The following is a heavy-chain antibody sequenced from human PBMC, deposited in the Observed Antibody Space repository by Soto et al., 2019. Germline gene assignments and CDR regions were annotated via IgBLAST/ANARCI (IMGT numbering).Heavy chain of an antibody. CDR3: ARRPAEGRGYYGSGSYQTTWTDI. CDR2: IYYSGST. D-gene: IGHD3-10*01. V-gene: IGHV4-61*01. Sequence: SETLSLTCTVSGGSVSSGSYYWSWIRQPPGKGLEWIGYIYYSGSTNYNPSLKSRVTISVDTSKNQFSLKLSSVTAADTAVYYCARRPAEGRGYYGSGSYQTTWTDIWGQGTMVTVSS. CDR1: GGSVSSGSYY. J-gene: IGHJ3*02.